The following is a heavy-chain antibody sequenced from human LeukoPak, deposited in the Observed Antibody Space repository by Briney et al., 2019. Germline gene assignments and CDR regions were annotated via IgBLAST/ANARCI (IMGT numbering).Heavy chain of an antibody. J-gene: IGHJ6*03. CDR3: ARGYYYMDV. CDR1: CGSISCYY. Sequence: SEALSFTCTVSCGSISCYYWSWLRQPPGKGLEWIGYIYYSGSTNYNPSLKSRVTISVDTSKNQFSLKLSSVTAADTAVYYCARGYYYMDVWGKGTTVTISS. CDR2: IYYSGST. V-gene: IGHV4-59*01.